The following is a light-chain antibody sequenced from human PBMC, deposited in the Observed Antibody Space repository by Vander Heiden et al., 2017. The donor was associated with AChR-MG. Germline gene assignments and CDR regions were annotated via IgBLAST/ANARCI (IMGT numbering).Light chain of an antibody. Sequence: QSALTQPRSVSGSPGQSVTISCTGTSSDVGGYNYVSWYQQHPGKAPKRRMYDVSKRPSGVPDRVSGSKSGNKESLTISGLQAEDEADDYCCSYAGSYTGVFGGGTKLTVL. CDR1: SSDVGGYNY. J-gene: IGLJ2*01. CDR2: DVS. CDR3: CSYAGSYTGV. V-gene: IGLV2-11*01.